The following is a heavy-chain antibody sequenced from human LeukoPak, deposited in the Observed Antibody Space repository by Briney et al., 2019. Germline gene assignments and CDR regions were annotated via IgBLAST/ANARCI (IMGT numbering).Heavy chain of an antibody. CDR2: ITGGGDDT. CDR3: AKGSRSSRPYYFDF. V-gene: IGHV3-23*01. CDR1: GFTFSSYS. Sequence: GGSLRLSCAASGFTFSSYSMSWVRQVPGKGLEWVSAITGGGDDTYHADSVRGRFTISRDNSENTLYLQMNSLRVEDTAIYYCAKGSRSSRPYYFDFWGPEILVTVSS. D-gene: IGHD6-19*01. J-gene: IGHJ4*02.